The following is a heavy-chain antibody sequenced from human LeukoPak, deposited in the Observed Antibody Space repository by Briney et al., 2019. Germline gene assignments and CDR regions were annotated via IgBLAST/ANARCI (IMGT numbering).Heavy chain of an antibody. D-gene: IGHD2-8*02. V-gene: IGHV4-39*01. CDR1: GGSFISSSYN. Sequence: SETLSLTCTVSGGSFISSSYNWGWIRQPPGKGLEWIGTIYYSGTTYYNPSLKSRVTISVDTSKNQFSLKVNSVTAADTAVYYCARHPTGFPNWFDAWGQGTRVTVSS. CDR3: ARHPTGFPNWFDA. J-gene: IGHJ5*02. CDR2: IYYSGTT.